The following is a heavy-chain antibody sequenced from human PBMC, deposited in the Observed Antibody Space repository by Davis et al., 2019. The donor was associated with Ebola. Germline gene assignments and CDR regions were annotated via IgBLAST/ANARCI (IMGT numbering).Heavy chain of an antibody. CDR1: GFSFSVSA. J-gene: IGHJ5*02. V-gene: IGHV3-23*01. Sequence: GESLKISCAASGFSFSVSAIHWVRQAPGKGLEWVSAISGSGGSTYYADSVKGRFTISRDNSKNTLYLQMNSLRAEDTAVYYCAKSWIAARPVWFDPWGQGTLVTVSS. CDR2: ISGSGGST. D-gene: IGHD6-6*01. CDR3: AKSWIAARPVWFDP.